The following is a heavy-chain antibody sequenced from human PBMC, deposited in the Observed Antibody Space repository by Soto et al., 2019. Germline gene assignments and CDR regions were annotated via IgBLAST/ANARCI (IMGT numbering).Heavy chain of an antibody. CDR2: IYHSGSP. CDR1: GVSISSGGYS. CDR3: ARSRAGKPFDP. Sequence: SETLSLTCVVSGVSISSGGYSWNWIRQPPGKGLEWIGYIYHSGSPYYNPSFKSRVTILVERSQNQFSLNLNSVTAADTAVYYCARSRAGKPFDPWGQGTLVTVSS. D-gene: IGHD6-25*01. J-gene: IGHJ5*02. V-gene: IGHV4-30-2*01.